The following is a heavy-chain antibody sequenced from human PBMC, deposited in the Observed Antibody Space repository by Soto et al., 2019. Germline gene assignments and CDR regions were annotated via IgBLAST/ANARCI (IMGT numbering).Heavy chain of an antibody. D-gene: IGHD1-1*01. CDR1: VYGFTTYG. V-gene: IGHV1-18*01. CDR2: ISAHNGNT. J-gene: IGHJ4*02. Sequence: QVHLVQSGAEVKKPGASVKFSGRVSVYGFTTYGITWVRQAPGQGLEWMAWISAHNGNTNYAQKLQGRVTVTRDTSTSTAYMELRSLRSDDTAVYYCARGRYGDYWGQGALVTVSS. CDR3: ARGRYGDY.